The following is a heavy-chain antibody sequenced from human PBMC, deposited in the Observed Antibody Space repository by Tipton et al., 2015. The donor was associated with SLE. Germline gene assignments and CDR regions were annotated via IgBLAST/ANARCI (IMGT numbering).Heavy chain of an antibody. CDR3: SRCKGHDWHIDF. V-gene: IGHV4-59*01. CDR1: GASIDNDY. Sequence: TLSLTCTVSGASIDNDYWNWFRQPPGKGPEWIGHIYYIVYTNYNPSLRGRVTISKDMSNNHISLKLTPVTAADTAMYYCSRCKGHDWHIDFWGQGTLVTVSS. J-gene: IGHJ4*02. CDR2: IYYIVYT. D-gene: IGHD1/OR15-1a*01.